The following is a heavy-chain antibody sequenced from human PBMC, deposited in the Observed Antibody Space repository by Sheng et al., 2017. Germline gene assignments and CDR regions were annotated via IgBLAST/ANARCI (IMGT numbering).Heavy chain of an antibody. D-gene: IGHD3-10*01. Sequence: EVQLVESGGGLVKPGGSLRLSCAASGFTFSSYSMNWVRQAPGKGLEWVSSISSSSSYIYYADSVKGRFTISRDNAKNSLYLQMNSLRAEDTAVYYCVRVGITMVRGVLTLWGQGTLVTVSS. CDR2: ISSSSSYI. CDR3: VRVGITMVRGVLTL. J-gene: IGHJ4*02. V-gene: IGHV3-21*01. CDR1: GFTFSSYS.